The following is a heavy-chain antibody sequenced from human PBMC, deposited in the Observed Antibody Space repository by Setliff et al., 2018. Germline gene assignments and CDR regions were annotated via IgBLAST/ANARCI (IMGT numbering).Heavy chain of an antibody. CDR2: IYYSGST. J-gene: IGHJ5*02. CDR1: GGSISSYY. D-gene: IGHD6-19*01. CDR3: ARTRGSSGWLNWFDP. Sequence: KPSETLSLTCTVSGGSISSYYWSWIRQPPGKRLEWIGYIYYSGSTNYNPSLESRATISVDTSKNQFSLRLNSATAADTAVYYCARTRGSSGWLNWFDPWGQGTLVTVSS. V-gene: IGHV4-59*01.